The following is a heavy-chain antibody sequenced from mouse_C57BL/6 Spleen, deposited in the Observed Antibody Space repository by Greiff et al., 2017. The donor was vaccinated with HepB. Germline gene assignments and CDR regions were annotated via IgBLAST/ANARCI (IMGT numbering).Heavy chain of an antibody. D-gene: IGHD1-1*01. CDR3: ARSNMGSPAWFAY. CDR1: GYTFTSYW. CDR2: IDPSDSYT. Sequence: QVQLQQPGAELVMPGASVKLSCKASGYTFTSYWMHWVKQRPGQGLEWIGEIDPSDSYTNYNQKFKGKSTLTVDKSSSTAYMQLSSLTSEDSAVYYCARSNMGSPAWFAYWGQGTLVTVSA. V-gene: IGHV1-69*01. J-gene: IGHJ3*01.